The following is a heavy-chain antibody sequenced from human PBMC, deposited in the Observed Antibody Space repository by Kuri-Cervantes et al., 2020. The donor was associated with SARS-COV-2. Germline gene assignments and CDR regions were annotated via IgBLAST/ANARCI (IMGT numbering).Heavy chain of an antibody. CDR2: IIPIFGTA. CDR3: AGGGYDFWSGYYSDYYYYMDV. Sequence: SVKVSCKATGGTYSSYAISWVRQAPGQGLEWMGGIIPIFGTANYAQKLQGRVTMTTDTSTSTAYMELRSLRSDDTAVYYCAGGGYDFWSGYYSDYYYYMDVWGKGTTVTVSS. V-gene: IGHV1-69*05. D-gene: IGHD3-3*01. CDR1: GGTYSSYA. J-gene: IGHJ6*03.